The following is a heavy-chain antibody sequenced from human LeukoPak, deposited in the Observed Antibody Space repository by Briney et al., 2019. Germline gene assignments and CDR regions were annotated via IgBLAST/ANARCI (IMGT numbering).Heavy chain of an antibody. J-gene: IGHJ4*02. V-gene: IGHV4-4*07. CDR3: ARALNPLPGIYYFDY. CDR2: IYISGST. Sequence: SETLSLTCTVSGASINSHYWSWIRQPAGKGLEWIGRIYISGSTNYNSSLQSRVTMSVDTSQNQFSLKLTSVTAADTAVYYCARALNPLPGIYYFDYWGQGTLVTVSS. D-gene: IGHD3-3*02. CDR1: GASINSHY.